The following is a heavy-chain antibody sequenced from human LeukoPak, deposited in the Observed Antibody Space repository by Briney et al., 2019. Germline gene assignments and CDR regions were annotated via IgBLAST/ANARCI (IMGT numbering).Heavy chain of an antibody. CDR2: VYVSGNT. J-gene: IGHJ3*02. V-gene: IGHV4-59*08. CDR1: GGSISSDY. Sequence: SETLSLTCTVSGGSISSDYWSWIRQPPGKGLEWIGYVYVSGNTNYNPSLKSRVTIAMDTSKNQFSLKLNSLTAADTAVYYCTTDYSSGWYSGSAFDIWGQGTMVTVSS. D-gene: IGHD6-19*01. CDR3: TTDYSSGWYSGSAFDI.